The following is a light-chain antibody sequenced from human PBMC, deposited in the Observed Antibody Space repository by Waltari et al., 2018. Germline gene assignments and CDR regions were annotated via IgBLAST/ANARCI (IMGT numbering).Light chain of an antibody. CDR2: NNN. J-gene: IGLJ1*01. Sequence: QSVLTQPPSASGTPGQRVTISCSGSSSNIGSNTVNWYQQLPGTAPKLLIYNNNQRPSGVPDRFSGSKSGTSASLAISGLQSEDEADYYCSAWDDSGYVFGTGTKVTVL. CDR1: SSNIGSNT. V-gene: IGLV1-44*01. CDR3: SAWDDSGYV.